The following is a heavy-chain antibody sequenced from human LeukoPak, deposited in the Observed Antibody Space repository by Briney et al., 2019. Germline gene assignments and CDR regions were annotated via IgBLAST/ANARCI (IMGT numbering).Heavy chain of an antibody. CDR1: GFTFSSYW. CDR3: ATDLDYTFDY. J-gene: IGHJ4*02. V-gene: IGHV3-74*03. D-gene: IGHD4-4*01. CDR2: IKKDGFFS. Sequence: PGGSLRLSCAASGFTFSSYWMHWVRQAPGKGLVWISLIKKDGFFSTYADSVKGRFTISRDDAKNTLYLQMDSLRADDTAVYYCATDLDYTFDYWGRGTLVTVSS.